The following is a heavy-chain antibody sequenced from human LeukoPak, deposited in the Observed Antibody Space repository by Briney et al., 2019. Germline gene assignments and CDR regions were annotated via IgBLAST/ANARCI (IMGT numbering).Heavy chain of an antibody. CDR2: ISAYNGNT. CDR3: ARVAVVAATLWWFDP. CDR1: GYTFTSYG. V-gene: IGHV1-18*01. J-gene: IGHJ5*02. D-gene: IGHD2-15*01. Sequence: GASVKVSCKASGYTFTSYGISWVRQAPGQGLEWMGWISAYNGNTNYARKLQGRVTMTTDTSTSTAYMELRSLRSDDTAVYYCARVAVVAATLWWFDPWGQGTLVTVSS.